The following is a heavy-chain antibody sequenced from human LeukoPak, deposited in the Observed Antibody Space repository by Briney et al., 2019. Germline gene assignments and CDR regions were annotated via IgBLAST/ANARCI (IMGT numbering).Heavy chain of an antibody. CDR2: IKQDGSEK. CDR3: ARDSTVTTLGIDY. J-gene: IGHJ4*02. CDR1: GFTFSSYW. V-gene: IGHV3-7*01. D-gene: IGHD4-17*01. Sequence: PGGSLRLSCAASGFTFSSYWMSWVRQAPGKGLEWVANIKQDGSEKYYVDSVKGRFTISRDNAKNSLYLQMNSLRAEDTAVYYCARDSTVTTLGIDYWGQGTLVTVSS.